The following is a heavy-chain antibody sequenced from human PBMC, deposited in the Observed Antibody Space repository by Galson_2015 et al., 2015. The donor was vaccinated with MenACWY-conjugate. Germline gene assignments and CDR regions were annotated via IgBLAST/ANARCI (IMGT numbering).Heavy chain of an antibody. J-gene: IGHJ4*02. CDR2: TYHSGST. D-gene: IGHD3-22*01. V-gene: IGHV4-59*01. CDR1: GGSISSYY. CDR3: ARDRHYYESRGHFDY. Sequence: LSLTCTVSGGSISSYYWSWTRQTPGKGLEWIGQTYHSGSTDYNPSLKSRVTISVDTSKNQFSLKLRSVTAADTAVYYCARDRHYYESRGHFDYWGQGALVTVSS.